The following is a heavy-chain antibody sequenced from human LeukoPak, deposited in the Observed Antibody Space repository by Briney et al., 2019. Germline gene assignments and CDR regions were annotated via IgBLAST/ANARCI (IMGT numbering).Heavy chain of an antibody. CDR1: GGSISSGSYY. CDR3: ARDRPGYSSGWFNWFDP. V-gene: IGHV4-61*02. D-gene: IGHD6-19*01. J-gene: IGHJ5*02. Sequence: SQTLSLTCTASGGSISSGSYYWSWIRQPAGKGLEWIGRIYTSGSTNYNPSLKSRVTISVDTSKNQFSLKLSSVTAADTAVYYCARDRPGYSSGWFNWFDPWGQGTLVTVSS. CDR2: IYTSGST.